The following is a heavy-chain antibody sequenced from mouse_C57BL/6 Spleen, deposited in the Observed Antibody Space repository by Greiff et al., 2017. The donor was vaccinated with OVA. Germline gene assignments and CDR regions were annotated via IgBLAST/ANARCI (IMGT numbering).Heavy chain of an antibody. CDR1: GYTFTDYN. V-gene: IGHV1-22*01. J-gene: IGHJ2*01. D-gene: IGHD1-1*01. Sequence: EVQLQQSGPELVKPGASVKMSCKASGYTFTDYNMHWVKQSHGKSLEWIGYINPNNGGTSYNQKFKGKATLTVNKSSSTAYMELRSLTSEDSAVYYCARSGIDYYGSSLYFDYWGQGTTLIVSS. CDR3: ARSGIDYYGSSLYFDY. CDR2: INPNNGGT.